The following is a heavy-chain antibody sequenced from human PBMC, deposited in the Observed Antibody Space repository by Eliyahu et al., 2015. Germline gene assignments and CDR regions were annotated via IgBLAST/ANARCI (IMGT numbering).Heavy chain of an antibody. CDR3: ASYCSSTSCYTNYYYGMDV. CDR2: ISSSGSTI. Sequence: QVQLVESGGGLVKPGGSLRLSCAASGFTFSDYXXSWIRQAPGKGLEWVSYISSSGSTIYYADSVKGRFTISRDNAKNSLYLQMNSLRAEDTAVYYCASYCSSTSCYTNYYYGMDVWGQGTTVTVSS. D-gene: IGHD2-2*02. J-gene: IGHJ6*02. V-gene: IGHV3-11*01. CDR1: GFTFSDYX.